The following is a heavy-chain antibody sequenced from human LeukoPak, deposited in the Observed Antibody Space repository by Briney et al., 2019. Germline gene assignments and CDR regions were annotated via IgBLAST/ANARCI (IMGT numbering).Heavy chain of an antibody. CDR3: AQGYGNGWCPH. J-gene: IGHJ4*02. Sequence: LPGGSLRLSCTVSGFSVSTSGMSWVRQAQGKGLQTISAISVEGESAYYADSVKGRFTISRDNSKNTLYLQMNSLRVEDTAVYFCAQGYGNGWCPHWGQGSLVSVSS. CDR2: ISVEGESA. CDR1: GFSVSTSG. V-gene: IGHV3-23*01. D-gene: IGHD6-19*01.